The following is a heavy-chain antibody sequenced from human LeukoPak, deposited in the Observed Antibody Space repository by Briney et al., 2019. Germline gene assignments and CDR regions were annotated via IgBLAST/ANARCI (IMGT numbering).Heavy chain of an antibody. CDR3: AKDPYYYDTSGYNGDY. CDR1: AFTFSSSG. Sequence: GGSLRLSCVASAFTFSSSGMHWVRQAPGKGLEWVAVISFDGKTKYYADSVKGRFTVSRDNSKNTLFLQMNSLRAEDTAVYYCAKDPYYYDTSGYNGDYWGQGTLVTVSS. D-gene: IGHD3-22*01. J-gene: IGHJ4*02. V-gene: IGHV3-30*18. CDR2: ISFDGKTK.